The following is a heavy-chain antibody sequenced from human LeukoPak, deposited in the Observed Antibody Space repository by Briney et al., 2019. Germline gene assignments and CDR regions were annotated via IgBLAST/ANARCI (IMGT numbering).Heavy chain of an antibody. J-gene: IGHJ5*02. D-gene: IGHD2-15*01. CDR2: IYYSGST. CDR1: GGSISSGGYS. V-gene: IGHV4-31*03. Sequence: KSSETLSLTCTVPGGSISSGGYSWSWLRQHPGKGLEWIGYIYYSGSTYHNPSLKSRVTISVDTSKNQFSLKLSSVTAADTAVYYCARCLVVAATLPHLDPWGQGTLVTVSS. CDR3: ARCLVVAATLPHLDP.